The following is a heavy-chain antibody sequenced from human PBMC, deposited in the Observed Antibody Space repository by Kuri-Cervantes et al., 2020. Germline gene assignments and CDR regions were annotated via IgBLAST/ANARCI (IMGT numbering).Heavy chain of an antibody. D-gene: IGHD6-13*01. CDR1: GGSISSSSYY. V-gene: IGHV4-39*07. CDR3: ARGVTTGYSSSWYQAHYYYYMDV. J-gene: IGHJ6*03. CDR2: IYYSGST. Sequence: GSLRLSCTVSGGSISSSSYYWGWIRQPPGKGLEWIGSIYYSGSTNYNPSLKSRVAISVDTSKNQFSLKLSSVTAADTAVYYCARGVTTGYSSSWYQAHYYYYMDVWGKGTTVTVSS.